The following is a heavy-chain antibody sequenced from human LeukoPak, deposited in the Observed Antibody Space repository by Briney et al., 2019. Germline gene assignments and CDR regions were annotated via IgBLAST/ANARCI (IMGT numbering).Heavy chain of an antibody. CDR2: ISGSGGST. V-gene: IGHV3-23*01. J-gene: IGHJ4*02. D-gene: IGHD3-16*01. Sequence: GGSLRLSCAASGFTFSSYAMSWVRQAPGKGLEWVSAISGSGGSTYYADSVNGRFTISRDNSKNTLYLQMNSLRAEDTAVYYCAKVRWGSDNALDSWGQGTLVTGSS. CDR3: AKVRWGSDNALDS. CDR1: GFTFSSYA.